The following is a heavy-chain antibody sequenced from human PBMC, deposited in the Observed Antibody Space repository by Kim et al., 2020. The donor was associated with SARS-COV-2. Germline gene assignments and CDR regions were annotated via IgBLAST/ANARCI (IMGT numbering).Heavy chain of an antibody. CDR3: AKDLIIAAAGDNYFDY. J-gene: IGHJ4*02. CDR2: ISGSGGST. CDR1: GFTFSSYA. Sequence: GGSLRLSCAASGFTFSSYAMSWVRQAPGKGLEWVSAISGSGGSTYYADSVKGRFTISRDNSKNTLYLQMNSLRAEDTAVYYCAKDLIIAAAGDNYFDYWGQGTLVTVSS. V-gene: IGHV3-23*01. D-gene: IGHD6-13*01.